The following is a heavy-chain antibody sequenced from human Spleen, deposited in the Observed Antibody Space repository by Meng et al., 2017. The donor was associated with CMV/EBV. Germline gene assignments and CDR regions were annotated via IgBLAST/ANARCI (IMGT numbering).Heavy chain of an antibody. Sequence: LYCADAGFTFSDYYMSWIRQAPGKGLEWVSYISSGGSTSTYADSVKGRFTISRDNAKNSLYLQMSSLRAEDTAVYYCARSSSDWQFWGQGTLVTVSS. CDR1: GFTFSDYY. V-gene: IGHV3-11*01. CDR2: ISSGGSTS. CDR3: ARSSSDWQF. J-gene: IGHJ4*02. D-gene: IGHD6-19*01.